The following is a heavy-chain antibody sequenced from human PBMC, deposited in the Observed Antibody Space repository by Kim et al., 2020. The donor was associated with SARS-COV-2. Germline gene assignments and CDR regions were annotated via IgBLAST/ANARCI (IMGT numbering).Heavy chain of an antibody. V-gene: IGHV3-15*01. D-gene: IGHD1-1*01. Sequence: GGSLRLSCATSGFIFSTVGMSGVRQAPGKGLGWVGRIKRKADGETTEYAAPVKGRFSISRDDSRNTVSLQVSSLKTEDTAVYYCTTEGVNSNWHDGDSYFDYWGQGALVTVSS. CDR2: IKRKADGETT. J-gene: IGHJ4*02. CDR1: GFIFSTVG. CDR3: TTEGVNSNWHDGDSYFDY.